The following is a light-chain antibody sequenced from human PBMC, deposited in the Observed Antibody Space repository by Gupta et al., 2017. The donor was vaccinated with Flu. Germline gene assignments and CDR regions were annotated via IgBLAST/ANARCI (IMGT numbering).Light chain of an antibody. Sequence: EIVLTHSPDILSFSPGDRATLSCRASQPISSNYLAWYQQRPGQAPTLLIFGASSRPSDISDRFSGSGSGTDFSLTISRLEPEDVAVYYCQQYHRTPLTFGGGTRVEIK. CDR2: GAS. J-gene: IGKJ4*01. CDR1: QPISSNY. CDR3: QQYHRTPLT. V-gene: IGKV3-20*01.